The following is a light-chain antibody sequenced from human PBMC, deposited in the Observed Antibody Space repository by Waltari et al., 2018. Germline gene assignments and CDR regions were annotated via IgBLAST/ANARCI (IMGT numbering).Light chain of an antibody. V-gene: IGLV10-54*04. CDR2: RSD. CDR3: SAWDDGLKVYV. Sequence: QAGLTQPPSVSKGLAQTATLTCTGNGDNVGKHGATWLQQFRGHPPKLLSYRSDNGPSWVSQRFSGSRSGNTASLTITGLKPEDEADYYCSAWDDGLKVYVFGPGTKVTVL. CDR1: GDNVGKHG. J-gene: IGLJ1*01.